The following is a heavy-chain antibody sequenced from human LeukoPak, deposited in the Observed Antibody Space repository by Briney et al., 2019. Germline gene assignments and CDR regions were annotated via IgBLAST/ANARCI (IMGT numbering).Heavy chain of an antibody. CDR2: IIPIFGTA. CDR3: ARGPGGVLEWLFYAFDI. D-gene: IGHD3-3*01. CDR1: GGTFSSYA. V-gene: IGHV1-69*13. Sequence: SVKVSCKASGGTFSSYAISWVRQAPGQGLEWMGGIIPIFGTANYAQKFQGRVTITADESTSTAYMELSSLRSEDTAVYYCARGPGGVLEWLFYAFDIWGQGTMVAVSS. J-gene: IGHJ3*02.